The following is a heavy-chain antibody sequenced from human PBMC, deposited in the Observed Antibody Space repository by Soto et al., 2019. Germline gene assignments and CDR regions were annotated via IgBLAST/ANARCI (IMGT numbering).Heavy chain of an antibody. Sequence: QVQLVQSGAEVKKPGASVKVSCKASGYTFTSYAMHWVRQAPGQRLEWMGWINAGNGNTKYSQKFQGRATITRETSASTAYMELSSLRSEDTAVYYCARGPGGPDGPGDYWGQGTLVTVSS. CDR1: GYTFTSYA. J-gene: IGHJ4*02. V-gene: IGHV1-3*01. D-gene: IGHD2-15*01. CDR3: ARGPGGPDGPGDY. CDR2: INAGNGNT.